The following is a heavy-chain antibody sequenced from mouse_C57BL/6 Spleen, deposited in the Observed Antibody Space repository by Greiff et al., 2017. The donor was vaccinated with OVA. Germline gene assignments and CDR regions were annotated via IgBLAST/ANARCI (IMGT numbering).Heavy chain of an antibody. CDR3: TMGYYGSSPFAY. Sequence: QVQLKESGAELVRPGASVTLSCKASGYTFTDYEMHWVKQTPVHGLEWIGAIDPETGGTAYNQKFKGKAILTADKSSSTAYMELRSLTSEDSAVYYCTMGYYGSSPFAYWGQGTLVTVSA. V-gene: IGHV1-15*01. CDR2: IDPETGGT. CDR1: GYTFTDYE. J-gene: IGHJ3*01. D-gene: IGHD1-1*01.